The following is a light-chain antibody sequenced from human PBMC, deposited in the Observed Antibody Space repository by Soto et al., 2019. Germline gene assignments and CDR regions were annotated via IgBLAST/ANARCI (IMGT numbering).Light chain of an antibody. CDR3: QQSFRSPYT. Sequence: IQMTQSPSSLSASVGDSVTVTCRASQSINIYLNWYQQKPGKAPTLLIYGASSLQSGVPSRFTGGGSRSDSTLTISSLQPEDFATYYCQQSFRSPYTFGQGPKLEIK. J-gene: IGKJ2*01. CDR2: GAS. V-gene: IGKV1-39*01. CDR1: QSINIY.